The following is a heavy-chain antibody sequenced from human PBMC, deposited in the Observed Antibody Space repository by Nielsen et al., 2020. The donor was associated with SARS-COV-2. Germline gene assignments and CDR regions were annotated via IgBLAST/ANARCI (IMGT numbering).Heavy chain of an antibody. CDR3: ASMVGYFDY. CDR1: GFTFDDYG. J-gene: IGHJ4*02. V-gene: IGHV3-20*04. D-gene: IGHD2-15*01. Sequence: GESLKISCAASGFTFDDYGMSWVRQAPGKGLEWVSGINWNGGSTGYADSVKGRFTISRDNAKNSLYLQMNSLRAEDTALYYCASMVGYFDYWGQGTLVTVSS. CDR2: INWNGGST.